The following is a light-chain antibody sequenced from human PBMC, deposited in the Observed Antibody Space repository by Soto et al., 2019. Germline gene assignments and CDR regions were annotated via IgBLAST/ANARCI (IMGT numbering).Light chain of an antibody. CDR1: QSISSY. Sequence: QMTQSPSSLSASVGDRVTITSGASQSISSYLNWYQQKPGKAPKLLIYAASSLQSGVPSRFSGSGSGTDLTLTISSLQPEDFATYYCQQSYSTPLTFGGGTKVDIK. CDR2: AAS. CDR3: QQSYSTPLT. V-gene: IGKV1-39*01. J-gene: IGKJ4*01.